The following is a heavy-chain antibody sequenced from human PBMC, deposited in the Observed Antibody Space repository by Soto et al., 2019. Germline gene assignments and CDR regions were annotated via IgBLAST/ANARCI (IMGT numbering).Heavy chain of an antibody. CDR3: VRGAQYGDYVFEY. CDR1: GGFIRGYY. CDR2: IFQTGST. V-gene: IGHV4-59*01. Sequence: QVQLRESGPGLVKPSETLSLTCTVTGGFIRGYYRSWARQIPGKGLEWIGYIFQTGSTKNNPSLKSRVTISVDMSRNQFSMELSSMTAADTAVYYCVRGAQYGDYVFEYWGHGILVTVSS. J-gene: IGHJ4*01. D-gene: IGHD4-17*01.